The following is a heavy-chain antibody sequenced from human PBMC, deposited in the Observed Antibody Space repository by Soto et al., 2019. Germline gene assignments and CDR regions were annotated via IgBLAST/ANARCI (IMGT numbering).Heavy chain of an antibody. CDR2: VYYSGST. V-gene: IGHV4-61*01. CDR1: GGSVSSGSYY. Sequence: QVQLQESGPGLVKPSETLSLTCTVSGGSVSSGSYYWSWIRQPPGKGLEWIGYVYYSGSTNYNPSLKSRVTISVDTSKNQFSLNLGSVTAAVTAVYYCARDFSRLGLHLDWGQGTLVTVSS. CDR3: ARDFSRLGLHLD. J-gene: IGHJ4*02. D-gene: IGHD3-3*01.